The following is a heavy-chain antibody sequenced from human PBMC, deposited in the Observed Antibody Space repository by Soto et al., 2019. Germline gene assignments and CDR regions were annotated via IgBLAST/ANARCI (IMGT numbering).Heavy chain of an antibody. CDR2: ISAYNGNT. J-gene: IGHJ6*02. CDR3: ARSTLRYDSSGVYGMDV. D-gene: IGHD3-22*01. CDR1: GYTFTNYG. Sequence: QVQLVQSGAEVKKPGASVKVSCKASGYTFTNYGISWVRQAPGQGLEWMGWISAYNGNTNYAQKLQGRVTMTTDTSTSTAYMELRSLRSDDTAVYYCARSTLRYDSSGVYGMDVWGQGTTVTVSS. V-gene: IGHV1-18*01.